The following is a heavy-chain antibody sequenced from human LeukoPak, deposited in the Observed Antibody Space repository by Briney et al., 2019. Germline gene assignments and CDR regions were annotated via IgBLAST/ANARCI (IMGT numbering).Heavy chain of an antibody. Sequence: SETLSLTCAVYGGSFSGYYWSWIRQPPGKGLEWIGEINHSGSTNHNPSLKSRVTISVDTSKNQFSLKLSSVTAADTAVYYCAREPRPGFSSWYYYYYGMDVWGKGTTVTLSS. D-gene: IGHD6-13*01. CDR2: INHSGST. J-gene: IGHJ6*04. CDR3: AREPRPGFSSWYYYYYGMDV. V-gene: IGHV4-34*01. CDR1: GGSFSGYY.